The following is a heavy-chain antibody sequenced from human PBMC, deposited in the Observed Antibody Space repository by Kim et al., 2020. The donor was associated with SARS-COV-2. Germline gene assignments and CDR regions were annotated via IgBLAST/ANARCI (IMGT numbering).Heavy chain of an antibody. Sequence: SETLSLTCTVSGGSISSYYWSWIRQPPGKGLEWIGYIYYSGSTNYNPSLKSRVTISVDTSKNQFSLKLSSVTAADTAVYYCARAPPYCSSTSCPFDYWGQGTLVTVSS. V-gene: IGHV4-59*13. J-gene: IGHJ4*02. CDR3: ARAPPYCSSTSCPFDY. CDR2: IYYSGST. CDR1: GGSISSYY. D-gene: IGHD2-2*01.